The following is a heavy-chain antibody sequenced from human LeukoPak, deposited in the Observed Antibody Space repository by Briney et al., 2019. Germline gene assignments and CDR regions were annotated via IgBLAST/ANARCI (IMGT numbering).Heavy chain of an antibody. CDR1: GFTFSSYY. D-gene: IGHD6-13*01. CDR3: ARDAAAAGTGLGWFDP. Sequence: ASVKVSCKASGFTFSSYYMHWVRQAPGQGLEWMGLINPSGGDTRYAQKFQGRVTMTRDTSTSTVYMELRSLRSEDTAMYYCARDAAAAGTGLGWFDPWGQGTLVTVSS. V-gene: IGHV1-46*01. CDR2: INPSGGDT. J-gene: IGHJ5*02.